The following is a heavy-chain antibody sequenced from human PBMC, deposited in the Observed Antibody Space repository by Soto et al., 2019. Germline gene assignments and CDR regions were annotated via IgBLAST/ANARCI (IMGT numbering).Heavy chain of an antibody. CDR2: VFYSGSI. D-gene: IGHD6-13*01. Sequence: SETLSLTCSVSGASIHGYYYSWIRQPPGKGLEWIGLVFYSGSIAYNPSLKSRVTISVDTSSNQFSLRLSSVTAADTAVYYCARGFGVSSWYRTFDYWGQGTLVTVAS. V-gene: IGHV4-59*01. J-gene: IGHJ4*02. CDR3: ARGFGVSSWYRTFDY. CDR1: GASIHGYY.